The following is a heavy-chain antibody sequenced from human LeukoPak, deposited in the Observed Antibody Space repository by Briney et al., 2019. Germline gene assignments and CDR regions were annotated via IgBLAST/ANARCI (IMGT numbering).Heavy chain of an antibody. CDR1: GFTFSSPA. D-gene: IGHD3-3*01. CDR3: AKDPYSDFWSGYYFFDY. CDR2: ISPSGT. Sequence: GGSLRLSCAASGFTFSSPAMSWVRQAPGEGLQWVSAISPSGTDYADSVKGRFTISRDNSKNTLYMQMSSLRAEDTALYYCAKDPYSDFWSGYYFFDYWGQGTLATVSS. J-gene: IGHJ4*02. V-gene: IGHV3-23*01.